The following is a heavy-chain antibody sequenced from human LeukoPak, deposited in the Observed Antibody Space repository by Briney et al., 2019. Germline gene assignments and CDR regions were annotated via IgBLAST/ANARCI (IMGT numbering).Heavy chain of an antibody. D-gene: IGHD3-22*01. J-gene: IGHJ6*03. Sequence: GGSLRLSCAASGFTFSSYAMSWVRQAPGMGLEWVSAISGSGGSTYYADSVKGRLTISRDNSKNTLYLQMNSLRAEDTAVYYCAKFYYDSSGYYLGRYMDVWGKGTTVTVSS. CDR1: GFTFSSYA. CDR2: ISGSGGST. CDR3: AKFYYDSSGYYLGRYMDV. V-gene: IGHV3-23*01.